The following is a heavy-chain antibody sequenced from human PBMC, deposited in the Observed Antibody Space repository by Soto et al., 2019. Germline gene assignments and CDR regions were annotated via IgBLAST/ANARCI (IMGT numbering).Heavy chain of an antibody. CDR2: ISYDGSNK. J-gene: IGHJ4*02. Sequence: PGGSLRLSCAASGFTFSSYGMHWVRQAPGKGLEWVAVISYDGSNKYYADSVKGRFTISRDNSKNTLYLQMNSLRAEDTAVYYCAKDRWSAYSSGWVYWGQGTLVTVSS. D-gene: IGHD6-19*01. CDR3: AKDRWSAYSSGWVY. V-gene: IGHV3-30*18. CDR1: GFTFSSYG.